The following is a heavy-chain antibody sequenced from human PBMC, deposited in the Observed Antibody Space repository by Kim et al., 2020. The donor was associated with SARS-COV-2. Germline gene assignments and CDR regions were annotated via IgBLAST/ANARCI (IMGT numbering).Heavy chain of an antibody. CDR2: IYYSGST. D-gene: IGHD4-17*01. J-gene: IGHJ3*02. V-gene: IGHV4-59*01. CDR1: GGSISSYY. Sequence: SETLSLTCTVSGGSISSYYWSWIRQPPGKGLEWIGYIYYSGSTNYNPSLKSRVTISVDTSKNQFSLKLSSVTAADTAVYYCAVPYGDYAAFDIWGQGTMVTVSS. CDR3: AVPYGDYAAFDI.